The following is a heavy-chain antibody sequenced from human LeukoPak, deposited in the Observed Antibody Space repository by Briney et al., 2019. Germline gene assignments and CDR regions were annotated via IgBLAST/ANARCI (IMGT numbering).Heavy chain of an antibody. Sequence: SETLSLTCSVSGGSIGSYYWSWIRQPPGKGLEWIGYIYYSGSTNYNPSLKSRVTISVDTSKNQFSLKLSSVTAADTAVYYCARSNWQDAFDIWGQGTMVTVSS. CDR2: IYYSGST. CDR1: GGSIGSYY. J-gene: IGHJ3*02. CDR3: ARSNWQDAFDI. D-gene: IGHD1-1*01. V-gene: IGHV4-59*01.